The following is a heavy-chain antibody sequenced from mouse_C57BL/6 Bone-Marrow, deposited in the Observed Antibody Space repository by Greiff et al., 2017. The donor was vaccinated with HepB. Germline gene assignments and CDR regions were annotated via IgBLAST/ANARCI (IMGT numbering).Heavy chain of an antibody. CDR2: IDPENGDT. Sequence: EVQLQQSGAELVRPGASVKLSCKASGFNIKDDYMHWVKQRPEQGLEWIGWIDPENGDTEYAPKFQGKATITADTYSNTDYLQLSSLTSEDTAVYYGTSYAGSNCAMDYCYQGTSVTVSS. CDR3: TSYAGSNCAMDY. V-gene: IGHV14-4*01. J-gene: IGHJ4*01. D-gene: IGHD1-1*01. CDR1: GFNIKDDY.